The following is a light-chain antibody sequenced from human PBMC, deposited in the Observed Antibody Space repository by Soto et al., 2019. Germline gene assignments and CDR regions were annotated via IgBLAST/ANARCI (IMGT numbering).Light chain of an antibody. V-gene: IGLV4-69*01. CDR3: QTWDTGIPDVV. Sequence: QSVLTQSPSASASLGASVKLTCTLSSGHSSYAIAWHQQQPEKGPRYLMKLNSDGSHNKGDGIPDRFSGSSSGAERYLTISSLQSEDEADYYCQTWDTGIPDVVFGGGTKVTVL. J-gene: IGLJ2*01. CDR2: LNSDGSH. CDR1: SGHSSYA.